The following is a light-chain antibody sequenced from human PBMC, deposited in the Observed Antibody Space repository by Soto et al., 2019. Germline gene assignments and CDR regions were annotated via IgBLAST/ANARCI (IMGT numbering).Light chain of an antibody. CDR1: QSIVTY. J-gene: IGKJ5*01. CDR3: QQTYTTPEIT. V-gene: IGKV1-39*01. Sequence: DIQMTQSPSSLSASVGDRVTITCRASQSIVTYLNWYLQKPGKAPKLLMYGASYLKSGVPTRFSGSGSGTDFTLTISSLQPEDFAIYYCQQTYTTPEITFGQGTRLEIK. CDR2: GAS.